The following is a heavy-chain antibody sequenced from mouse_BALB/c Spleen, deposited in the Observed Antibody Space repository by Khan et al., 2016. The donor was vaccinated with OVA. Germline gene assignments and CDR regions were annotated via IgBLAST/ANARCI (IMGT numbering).Heavy chain of an antibody. V-gene: IGHV1S81*02. CDR2: INPSNGDT. D-gene: IGHD3-1*01. CDR3: ARSGYGNPFAY. J-gene: IGHJ3*01. CDR1: GYTFTSFY. Sequence: QVQLQQPGAELVKPGASVKISCKASGYTFTSFYMYWVKQRPGQGLEWIGGINPSNGDTHFYEKFKSKATLTVDTSSTTAYMQFSSLTSADSAVDYCARSGYGNPFAYWGQGTLVTVSA.